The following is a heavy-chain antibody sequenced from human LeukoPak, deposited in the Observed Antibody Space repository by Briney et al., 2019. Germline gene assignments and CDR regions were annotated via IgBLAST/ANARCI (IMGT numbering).Heavy chain of an antibody. CDR2: IYSGGST. J-gene: IGHJ4*02. D-gene: IGHD3-10*01. CDR3: ARGARFGELESYYFDY. CDR1: GFTVSSNY. Sequence: GGSLRLSCAASGFTVSSNYMSWVRQAPGKGLEWVPVIYSGGSTYYADSVKGRFTISRDNSKNTLYLQMNSLRAEDTAVYYCARGARFGELESYYFDYWGQGTLVTVSS. V-gene: IGHV3-66*01.